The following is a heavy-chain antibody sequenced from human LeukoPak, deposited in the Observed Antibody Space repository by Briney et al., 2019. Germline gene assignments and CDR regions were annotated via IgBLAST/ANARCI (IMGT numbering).Heavy chain of an antibody. D-gene: IGHD7-27*01. J-gene: IGHJ3*02. CDR1: GGSMTNYY. V-gene: IGHV4-59*01. CDR3: ARDLGGTGARTDAFDI. CDR2: TYYSGNT. Sequence: PSETLSLTCTVSGGSMTNYYWTWIRQSPGKGLEWIGHTYYSGNTNYNPSLKSRVTISIDTSKNQFSLKLSSVTAADTAVYYCARDLGGTGARTDAFDIWGQGTMVTVSS.